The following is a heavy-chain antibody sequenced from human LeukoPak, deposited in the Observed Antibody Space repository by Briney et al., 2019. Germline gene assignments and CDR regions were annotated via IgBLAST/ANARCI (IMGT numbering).Heavy chain of an antibody. CDR2: IKQDGSEK. D-gene: IGHD4-17*01. CDR3: ARADYGDYGAY. Sequence: GGSLRLSCAASRFTFSRYWMSWARQAPGKGLEWVANIKQDGSEKYYVDSMKGRFTISRDNAKNSLYLQMNSLRAEDMAVYYCARADYGDYGAYWGQGTLVTVSS. J-gene: IGHJ4*02. V-gene: IGHV3-7*05. CDR1: RFTFSRYW.